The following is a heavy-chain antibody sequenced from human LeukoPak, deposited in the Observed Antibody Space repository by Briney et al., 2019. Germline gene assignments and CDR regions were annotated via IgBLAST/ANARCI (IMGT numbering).Heavy chain of an antibody. CDR1: GLTFSSYG. J-gene: IGHJ4*02. CDR2: IRYDGSNK. Sequence: AGGSLRLSCAASGLTFSSYGKHWVRHAPGKGLKWVAFIRYDGSNKFYADSVKGRLTISRDNSKNTLYLQMNSLRAEDTAVYYCAKASSSDWDFDYWGQGTLVTVSS. V-gene: IGHV3-30*02. D-gene: IGHD6-19*01. CDR3: AKASSSDWDFDY.